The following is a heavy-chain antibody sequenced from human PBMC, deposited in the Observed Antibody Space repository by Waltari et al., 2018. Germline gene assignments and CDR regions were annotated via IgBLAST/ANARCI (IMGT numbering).Heavy chain of an antibody. D-gene: IGHD3-16*01. CDR3: ARVLARGPFDP. J-gene: IGHJ5*02. CDR2: INHSGST. V-gene: IGHV4-34*01. Sequence: QVQLQQWGAGLLKPSETLSLTCAVYGGSFSGYYWSWIRQPPGKGLEWIGEINHSGSTNYNPSLKSRVTISVDTSKNQFSLKLSSVTAADTAVYYCARVLARGPFDPWGQGTLVTVSS. CDR1: GGSFSGYY.